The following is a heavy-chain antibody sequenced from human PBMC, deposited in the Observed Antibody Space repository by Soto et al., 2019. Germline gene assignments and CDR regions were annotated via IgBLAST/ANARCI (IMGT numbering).Heavy chain of an antibody. Sequence: ASVKVSCKASGYTFTGYYMHWVRQAPGQGLEWMGWINPNSGGTNYAQKFQGWVTMTRDTSISTAYMELSRLRSDDTAVYYCARGAYCSGGSCYNSWFDPWGQGTLVTVSS. J-gene: IGHJ5*02. V-gene: IGHV1-2*04. D-gene: IGHD2-15*01. CDR1: GYTFTGYY. CDR2: INPNSGGT. CDR3: ARGAYCSGGSCYNSWFDP.